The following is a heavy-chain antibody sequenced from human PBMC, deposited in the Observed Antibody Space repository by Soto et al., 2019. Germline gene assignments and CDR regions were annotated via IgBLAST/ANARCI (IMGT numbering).Heavy chain of an antibody. V-gene: IGHV4-39*01. CDR2: IYYSGST. CDR3: AWYGDSTTYYFDY. CDR1: GGSISSSSYY. D-gene: IGHD4-17*01. Sequence: SSETLSLTCTVSGGSISSSSYYWGWIRQPPGKGLEWIGSIYYSGSTYYNPSLKSRVTISVDTSKNQFSLKLSSVTAADTAVYYCAWYGDSTTYYFDYWGQGTLVTVSS. J-gene: IGHJ4*02.